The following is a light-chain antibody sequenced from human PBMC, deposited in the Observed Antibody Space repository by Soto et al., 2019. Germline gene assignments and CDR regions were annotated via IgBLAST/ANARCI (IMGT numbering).Light chain of an antibody. CDR1: QTISSW. CDR2: KAS. V-gene: IGKV1-5*03. J-gene: IGKJ1*01. Sequence: IQMSQSPSTLSVSVGDIVTITCRASQTISSWLAWYQQKPGKAPKLLIYKASTLKSGVPSRFSGSGSGTEFTLTISSLQPDDFATYYCQHYNSYSEAFGQGTKVDIK. CDR3: QHYNSYSEA.